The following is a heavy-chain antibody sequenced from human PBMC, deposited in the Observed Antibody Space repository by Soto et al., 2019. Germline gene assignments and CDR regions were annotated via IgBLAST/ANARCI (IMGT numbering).Heavy chain of an antibody. CDR1: GESSDPGSYY. CDR2: IYYNGNT. Sequence: SETLALTCNVSGESSDPGSYYWGGIRQPPEKGLEFIGGIYYNGNTYYNPSLRSRVTLSIDTSENHYSLTLRSVTAADTAVYYCARRRSVGEFDYWGQGALVTVSS. V-gene: IGHV4-39*02. J-gene: IGHJ4*02. D-gene: IGHD3-10*01. CDR3: ARRRSVGEFDY.